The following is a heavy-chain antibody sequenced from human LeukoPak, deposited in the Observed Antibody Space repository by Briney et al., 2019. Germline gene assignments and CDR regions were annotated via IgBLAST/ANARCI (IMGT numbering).Heavy chain of an antibody. V-gene: IGHV1-18*01. D-gene: IGHD4-17*01. J-gene: IGHJ6*03. CDR2: ISAYNGNT. CDR1: GHTFTSYG. Sequence: ASVKVSCKASGHTFTSYGISWVRQAPGQGLEWMGWISAYNGNTNYAQKLQGRVTMTTDTSTSTAYMELRSLRSDDTAVYYCARDLDYGDYEDYYYYMDVWGKGTTVTVSS. CDR3: ARDLDYGDYEDYYYYMDV.